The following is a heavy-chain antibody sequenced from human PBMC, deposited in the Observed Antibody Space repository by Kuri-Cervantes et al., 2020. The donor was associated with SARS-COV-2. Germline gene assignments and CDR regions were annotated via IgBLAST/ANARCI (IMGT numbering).Heavy chain of an antibody. CDR3: ARDGGKGHGPGLYYWYFNL. CDR1: GFTFSNYG. V-gene: IGHV3-30*03. CDR2: ISYDGGNE. D-gene: IGHD2-15*01. Sequence: GGSLRLSCAASGFTFSNYGIHWVRQAPGKGLEWVAVISYDGGNEYYADSVKGRFTISRDNSKNTLYLQMNSLRPEDTAVYYRARDGGKGHGPGLYYWYFNLWGRGTLVTVSS. J-gene: IGHJ2*01.